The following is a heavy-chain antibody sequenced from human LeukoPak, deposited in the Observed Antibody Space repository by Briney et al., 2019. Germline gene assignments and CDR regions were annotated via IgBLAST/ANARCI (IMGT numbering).Heavy chain of an antibody. D-gene: IGHD3-10*01. CDR2: ISSSSSYI. J-gene: IGHJ4*02. CDR3: ERDLTYGSGRTDY. Sequence: GGSLRLSCAASGFTFSSYSMNWVRQAPGKGLEWVSSISSSSSYIYYADSVKGRFTISRDNAKNSLYLQMNSLRAEDTAVYYCERDLTYGSGRTDYWGQGTLVTVSS. V-gene: IGHV3-21*01. CDR1: GFTFSSYS.